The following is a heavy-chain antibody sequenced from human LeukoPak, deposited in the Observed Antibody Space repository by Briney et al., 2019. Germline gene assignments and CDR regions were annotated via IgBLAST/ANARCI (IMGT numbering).Heavy chain of an antibody. CDR2: IYSGGST. D-gene: IGHD6-6*01. CDR1: GFTVSSNY. CDR3: ARDSLGDSSSGGFDY. V-gene: IGHV3-53*01. Sequence: PGGSLRLSCAASGFTVSSNYMSWVRQVPGKGLEWVSVIYSGGSTYYADSVKGRFTISRDSSKNTLFLQMNSLRAKDTAVYYCARDSLGDSSSGGFDYWGQGTLVTVSS. J-gene: IGHJ4*02.